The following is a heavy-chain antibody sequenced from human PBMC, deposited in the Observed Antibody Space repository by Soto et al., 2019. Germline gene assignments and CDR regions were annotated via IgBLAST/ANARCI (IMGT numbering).Heavy chain of an antibody. Sequence: QVQLVESGGGLVEPGGSLRLSCAASGFSVGDYYMTWIRQAPGKGLEWLSYSSSSGGYTNYADSVKGRFTISRDNARNSLYLQMDSLRVEATAVYFCARSSGGRKVFTFDYGLAVWGQGTTVTVSS. CDR3: ARSSGGRKVFTFDYGLAV. V-gene: IGHV3-11*06. D-gene: IGHD3-16*01. J-gene: IGHJ6*02. CDR1: GFSVGDYY. CDR2: SSSSGGYT.